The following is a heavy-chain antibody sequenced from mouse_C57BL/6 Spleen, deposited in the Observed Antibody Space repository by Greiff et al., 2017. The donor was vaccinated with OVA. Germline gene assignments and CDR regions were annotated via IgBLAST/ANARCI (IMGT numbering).Heavy chain of an antibody. V-gene: IGHV1-76*01. D-gene: IGHD1-1*02. CDR3: ARGGGDWYFDV. J-gene: IGHJ1*03. Sequence: QVQLQQSGAELVRPGASVKLSCKASGYTFTDYYINWVKQRPGQGLEWIARIYPGSGNTYYNEKFKGKATLTAEKSSSTAYMQLSSLTSEDSAVYCCARGGGDWYFDVWGTGTTVTVSS. CDR1: GYTFTDYY. CDR2: IYPGSGNT.